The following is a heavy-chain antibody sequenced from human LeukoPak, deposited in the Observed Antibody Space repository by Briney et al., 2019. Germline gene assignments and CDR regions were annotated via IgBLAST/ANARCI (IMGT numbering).Heavy chain of an antibody. CDR1: GGSFSGYY. V-gene: IGHV4-34*01. CDR3: ARGPRIAAAGTEWFDP. D-gene: IGHD6-13*01. J-gene: IGHJ5*02. CDR2: INHSGST. Sequence: SETLSLTCAVYGGSFSGYYWSWIRQPPGKGLEWLGEINHSGSTNYNPSLKSRVTISVDTSKNQFSLKLSSVTAADTAVYYCARGPRIAAAGTEWFDPWGQGTLVTVSS.